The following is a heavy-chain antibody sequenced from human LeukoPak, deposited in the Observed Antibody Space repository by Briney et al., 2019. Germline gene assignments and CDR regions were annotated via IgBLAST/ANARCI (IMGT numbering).Heavy chain of an antibody. J-gene: IGHJ4*02. D-gene: IGHD1-14*01. CDR1: LDSTTSNF. V-gene: IGHV4-4*02. Sequence: SETLSLTCTVSLDSTTSNFWSWVRQPPGKGLEWIGEVHRSGSPNYNPSLQSRVTISIDRSRNQIVLELSSVTAADTAVYYCAREILGGFNPGAYWGQGTLVTVSS. CDR3: AREILGGFNPGAY. CDR2: VHRSGSP.